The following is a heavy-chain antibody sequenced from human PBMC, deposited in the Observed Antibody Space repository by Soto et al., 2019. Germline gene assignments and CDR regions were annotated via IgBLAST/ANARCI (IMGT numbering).Heavy chain of an antibody. Sequence: PGASLKISCNASGYSFTTYWLGWVRQMPGKGLEWMGIIYPGDSDTKYSPSFEGQVTISADKSFSTAYLQWFSLKSSDTAIYYCARRVITPEYYFDYWGQGTLVTVSS. CDR3: ARRVITPEYYFDY. CDR2: IYPGDSDT. CDR1: GYSFTTYW. D-gene: IGHD3-22*01. J-gene: IGHJ4*02. V-gene: IGHV5-51*01.